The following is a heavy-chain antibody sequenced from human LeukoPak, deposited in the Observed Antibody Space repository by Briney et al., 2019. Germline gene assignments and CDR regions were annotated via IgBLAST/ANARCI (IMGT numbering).Heavy chain of an antibody. D-gene: IGHD6-19*01. Sequence: ASVKVSCKVSGYTLTELSMHWVRQAPGKGLEWMGGFDPEDGETIYAQKFQGRVTMTEDTSTDTAYMELSSLRSEDTAVCYCATAPHGWYKVYFDYWGQGTLVTVSS. CDR2: FDPEDGET. J-gene: IGHJ4*02. CDR1: GYTLTELS. V-gene: IGHV1-24*01. CDR3: ATAPHGWYKVYFDY.